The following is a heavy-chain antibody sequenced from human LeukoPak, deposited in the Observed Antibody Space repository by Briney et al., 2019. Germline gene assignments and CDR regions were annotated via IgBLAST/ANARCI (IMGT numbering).Heavy chain of an antibody. CDR1: GFTFSTFG. CDR3: ARAGYSTSTGYFQH. V-gene: IGHV3-21*01. CDR2: ISSSSSYI. D-gene: IGHD6-13*01. J-gene: IGHJ1*01. Sequence: GGSLRLSCAASGFTFSTFGMSWVRQAPGKGLEWVSSISSSSSYIYYADSVKGRFTISRDNAKNSLYLQMNSLRAEDTAVYYCARAGYSTSTGYFQHWGQGTLVTVSS.